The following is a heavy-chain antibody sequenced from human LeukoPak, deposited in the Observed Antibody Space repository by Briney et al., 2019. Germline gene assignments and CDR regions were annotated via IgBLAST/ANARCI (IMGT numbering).Heavy chain of an antibody. Sequence: PGGSLRLSCAASGFTFNTYSMTWVRQAPGKGPEWVANINLDGSQKYYVDSVKGRFTISRDNSKNTLYLQMNSLRAEDTAVYYCARDVRPGYSGYEPFDYWGQGTLVTVSS. CDR2: INLDGSQK. CDR3: ARDVRPGYSGYEPFDY. V-gene: IGHV3-7*01. D-gene: IGHD5-12*01. J-gene: IGHJ4*02. CDR1: GFTFNTYS.